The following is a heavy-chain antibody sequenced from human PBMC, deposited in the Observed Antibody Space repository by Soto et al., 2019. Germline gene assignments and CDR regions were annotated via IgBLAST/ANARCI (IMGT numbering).Heavy chain of an antibody. CDR1: GFTFSSYG. CDR3: AKDLGTVLTGYDYYGMDV. V-gene: IGHV3-30*18. D-gene: IGHD3-9*01. Sequence: GGSLRLSCAASGFTFSSYGMHWVRQAPGKGLEWVAVISYDGSNKYYADSVKGRFTISRDNSKNTLYLQMNSLRAEDTAVYYCAKDLGTVLTGYDYYGMDVWGQGTTVTVSS. CDR2: ISYDGSNK. J-gene: IGHJ6*02.